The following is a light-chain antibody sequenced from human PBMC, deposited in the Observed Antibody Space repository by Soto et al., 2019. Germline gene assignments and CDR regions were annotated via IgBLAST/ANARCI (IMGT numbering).Light chain of an antibody. J-gene: IGLJ2*01. V-gene: IGLV1-40*01. Sequence: QSVLPQPPSVSGAPGQRVTISCTGSSSNIGAGYDVHWYQQLPGTAPKLLIYGNSNRPSGVPDRFSGSKSGTSASLAITGLQAEDEADYYCQSYDSGVVFGGGTKLTV. CDR1: SSNIGAGYD. CDR2: GNS. CDR3: QSYDSGVV.